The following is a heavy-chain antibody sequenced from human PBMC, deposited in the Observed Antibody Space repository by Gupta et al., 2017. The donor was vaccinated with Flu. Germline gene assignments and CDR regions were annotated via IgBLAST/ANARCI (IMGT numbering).Heavy chain of an antibody. CDR3: AKERGLRFFDY. Sequence: TVSSYAMSWVRQAPGKGLEWVSAMSGSGGSTYYADSVKGRCTISRDNSKNTLYLQMNSLRAEDTAVYYCAKERGLRFFDYWGQGTLVTVSS. CDR2: MSGSGGST. D-gene: IGHD5-12*01. V-gene: IGHV3-23*01. J-gene: IGHJ4*02. CDR1: TVSSYA.